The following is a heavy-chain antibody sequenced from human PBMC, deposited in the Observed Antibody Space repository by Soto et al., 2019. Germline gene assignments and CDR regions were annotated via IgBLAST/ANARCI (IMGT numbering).Heavy chain of an antibody. D-gene: IGHD1-1*01. J-gene: IGHJ4*02. V-gene: IGHV3-21*04. CDR1: GFSFASYS. Sequence: GGSLRLSCSASGFSFASYSMNWLRQAPGKGLEWVSSISSKPNRTSFYIHYAESVKGRFTISRDNAKDSLYLQMNSLRAEDTALYYCAKGFNWNRVDSWGQGTPVTVSS. CDR2: ISSKPNRTSFYI. CDR3: AKGFNWNRVDS.